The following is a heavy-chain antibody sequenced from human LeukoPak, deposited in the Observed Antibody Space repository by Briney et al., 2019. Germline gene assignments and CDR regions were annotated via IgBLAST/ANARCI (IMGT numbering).Heavy chain of an antibody. CDR2: IYYSGST. D-gene: IGHD6-13*01. Sequence: SQTLSLTCVVSGGSISSGGYSWTWIRQPPGKGLEWIGHIYYSGSTYYNPSLKSRVTISVDTSKNQFSLKLSSMTVADTAVYFCARGSSSWMDYYMDVWGKGTTVTVSS. CDR3: ARGSSSWMDYYMDV. J-gene: IGHJ6*03. CDR1: GGSISSGGYS. V-gene: IGHV4-30-4*07.